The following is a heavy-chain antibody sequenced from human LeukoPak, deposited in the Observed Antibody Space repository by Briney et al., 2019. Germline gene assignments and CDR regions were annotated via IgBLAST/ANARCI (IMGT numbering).Heavy chain of an antibody. CDR2: IYISGST. V-gene: IGHV4-4*07. CDR1: GGSISRYF. CDR3: ARGDTWDFDY. Sequence: SETLSLTCTVSGGSISRYFWSWIRQPAGKGLEWIGRIYISGSTNYNPSLKSRVTISLDTSKNQFSLKLSSVTAADTAVYYCARGDTWDFDYWGQGTLVTVSS. D-gene: IGHD1-26*01. J-gene: IGHJ4*02.